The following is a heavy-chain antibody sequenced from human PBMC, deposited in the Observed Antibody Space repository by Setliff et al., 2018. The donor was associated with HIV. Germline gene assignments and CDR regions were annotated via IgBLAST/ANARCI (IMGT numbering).Heavy chain of an antibody. D-gene: IGHD6-6*01. Sequence: ASVKVSCKPSGFTFTGYYLHWVRQAPGQGLEWMGWINPNNGDTNYEQRFQGRVTMTRDTSTSTAYMELRSLRSDDTAVYYCARHSDIAARRTYFDYWGQGTLVTVSS. CDR3: ARHSDIAARRTYFDY. CDR2: INPNNGDT. V-gene: IGHV1-2*02. CDR1: GFTFTGYY. J-gene: IGHJ4*02.